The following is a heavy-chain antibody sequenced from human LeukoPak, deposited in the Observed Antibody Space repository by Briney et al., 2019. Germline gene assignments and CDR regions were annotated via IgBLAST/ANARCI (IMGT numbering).Heavy chain of an antibody. CDR1: GYIFDDYG. V-gene: IGHV3-20*04. Sequence: RPRGSLRLSCAGSGYIFDDYGMRWVRQAPGKGLEWVAGINWNGGSTGYAASVKGRCTISRDNAKTALYLEMNSLRVEDTAFYYCVRLGRDGYTYGAAYWGQGALITVSS. J-gene: IGHJ1*01. D-gene: IGHD5-24*01. CDR3: VRLGRDGYTYGAAY. CDR2: INWNGGST.